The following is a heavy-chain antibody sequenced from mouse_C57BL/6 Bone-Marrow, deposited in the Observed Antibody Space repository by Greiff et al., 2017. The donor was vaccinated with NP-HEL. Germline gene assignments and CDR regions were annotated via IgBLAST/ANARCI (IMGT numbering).Heavy chain of an antibody. CDR3: ARRGTTAEGFAY. D-gene: IGHD1-2*01. J-gene: IGHJ3*01. CDR2: ISSGGSYT. V-gene: IGHV5-6*01. CDR1: GFTFSSYG. Sequence: EVHLVESGGDLVKPGGSLKLSCAASGFTFSSYGMSWVRQTPDKRLEWVATISSGGSYTYYPDSVKGRFTISRDNAKNTLYLQMSSLKSEDTAMYYCARRGTTAEGFAYWGQGTLVTVSA.